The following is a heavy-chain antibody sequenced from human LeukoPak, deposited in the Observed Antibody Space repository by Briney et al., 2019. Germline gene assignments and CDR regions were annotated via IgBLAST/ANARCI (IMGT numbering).Heavy chain of an antibody. J-gene: IGHJ4*02. Sequence: GGSLRLSCAASGFTFSSYEMNWVRQAPGKGLEWVSYISGGGSTMYYADSVKGRFTISRDNAKNSLYLQMNSLRAEDTAAYYCARDSLNSGTYYNLPFDYWGQGTLVTVSS. CDR3: ARDSLNSGTYYNLPFDY. CDR2: ISGGGSTM. V-gene: IGHV3-48*03. D-gene: IGHD3-10*01. CDR1: GFTFSSYE.